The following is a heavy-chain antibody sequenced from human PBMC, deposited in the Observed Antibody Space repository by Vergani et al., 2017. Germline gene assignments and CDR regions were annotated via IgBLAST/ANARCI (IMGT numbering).Heavy chain of an antibody. D-gene: IGHD2-2*02. CDR2: ICHTEDT. V-gene: IGHV4-4*03. CDR1: GDSISSNNC. CDR3: ATIGYRRWGYYFDY. Sequence: QVQLQESGPGLVTPPGALSLTCAVSGDSISSNNCWTWVRQPTGKGLEWIGEICHTEDTKYSPSLKSRVTVSVDESRNLFSLRLNSVTAADTAVYYCATIGYRRWGYYFDYWGQGSLVTVSS. J-gene: IGHJ4*02.